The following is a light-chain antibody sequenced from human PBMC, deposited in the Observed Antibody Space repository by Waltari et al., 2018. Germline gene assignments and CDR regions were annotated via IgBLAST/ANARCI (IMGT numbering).Light chain of an antibody. CDR1: VLAKQY. CDR3: QSADNSGTYEV. V-gene: IGLV3-25*03. J-gene: IGLJ1*01. Sequence: SNELTQPPSVSVSPGQTARITCSGDVLAKQYAYWYQLKPGRAPVLVMYKDTERPSGIPGGFSGAISGTTGTLTISGVQAEDEADYHCQSADNSGTYEVFGTGTKVTVL. CDR2: KDT.